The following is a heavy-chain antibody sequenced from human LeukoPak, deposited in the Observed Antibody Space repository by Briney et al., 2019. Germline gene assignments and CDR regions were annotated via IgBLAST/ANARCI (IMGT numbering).Heavy chain of an antibody. Sequence: GGSLRLSCAASGFTFDDYGMSWVRQAPGKGLEWVSAISGSGGSTYYADSVKGRFTISRDNSKNTLYLQMNSLRAEDTAVYYCAKDEQWPSYYYYMDVWGKGTTVTISS. V-gene: IGHV3-23*01. CDR2: ISGSGGST. D-gene: IGHD6-19*01. CDR3: AKDEQWPSYYYYMDV. CDR1: GFTFDDYG. J-gene: IGHJ6*03.